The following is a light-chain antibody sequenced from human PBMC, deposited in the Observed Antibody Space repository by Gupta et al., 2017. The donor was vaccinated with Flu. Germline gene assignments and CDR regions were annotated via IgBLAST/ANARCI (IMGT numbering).Light chain of an antibody. J-gene: IGKJ4*01. V-gene: IGKV3D-11*02. CDR1: QSVSSY. CDR2: DAS. Sequence: EIVLTQYPATLSLSPGERATLACRASQSVSSYLDWYQQNPGQATRLLIYDASNRAVGSRAIFSGSGLGTDTNLTITSRDPEDFEVYYCQQRHNCHPQLTFGRGTKVAIK. CDR3: QQRHNCHPQLT.